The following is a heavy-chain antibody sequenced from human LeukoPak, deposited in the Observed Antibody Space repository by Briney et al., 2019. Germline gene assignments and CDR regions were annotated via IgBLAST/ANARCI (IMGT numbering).Heavy chain of an antibody. D-gene: IGHD2-21*02. CDR1: GFPFSSYS. V-gene: IGHV3-21*01. CDR2: ISSSSTFI. Sequence: PGGSLRLSCAASGFPFSSYSMNWVRQAPGKGLEWVSYISSSSTFIFYADSVKGRFTISRDNAKNSLYLQVNSLRAEDTAVYYCAGGYCGGDCYSGVAFDIWGQGTMVTVSS. CDR3: AGGYCGGDCYSGVAFDI. J-gene: IGHJ3*02.